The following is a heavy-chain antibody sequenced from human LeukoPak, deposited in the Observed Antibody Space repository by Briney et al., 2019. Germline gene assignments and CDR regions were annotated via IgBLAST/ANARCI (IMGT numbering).Heavy chain of an antibody. CDR1: GYTFTSYY. Sequence: GASVKVSCTASGYTFTSYYMHWVRQAPGQGLEWMGIINPSGGSTSYAGKVQGRFTITADEAKSTAYMEMSSLRSEDTAVYYCATGVGWGAAGNYYYYGMDVWGKGTMVTVSS. J-gene: IGHJ6*04. CDR3: ATGVGWGAAGNYYYYGMDV. CDR2: INPSGGST. V-gene: IGHV1-46*01. D-gene: IGHD6-13*01.